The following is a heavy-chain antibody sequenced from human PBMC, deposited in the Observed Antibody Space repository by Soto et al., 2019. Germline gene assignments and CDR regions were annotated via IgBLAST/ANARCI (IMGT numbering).Heavy chain of an antibody. V-gene: IGHV3-9*01. CDR1: GFTFDDYA. CDR2: ISWNSGSI. J-gene: IGHJ3*02. Sequence: EVQLVESGGGLVQPGRSLRLSCAASGFTFDDYAMHWVRQAPGKGLEWVSGISWNSGSIGYADSVKGRFTISRDNAKNSLYLHMNSLIAEDTALYYCAKDSGSSGWYWAFDIWGQGTMVTVSS. D-gene: IGHD6-19*01. CDR3: AKDSGSSGWYWAFDI.